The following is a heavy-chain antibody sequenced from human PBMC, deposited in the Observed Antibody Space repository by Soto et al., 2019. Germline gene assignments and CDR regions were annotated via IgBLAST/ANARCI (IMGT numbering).Heavy chain of an antibody. CDR3: ARDMVRRMDV. CDR1: GFTVSSNY. V-gene: IGHV3-66*01. D-gene: IGHD3-10*01. CDR2: IYSGGST. Sequence: GGALRLSCAASGFTVSSNYMSWVRQAPGKGLEWVSVIYSGGSTYYADSVKGRFTISRDNSKNTLYLQMNSLRAEDTAVYYCARDMVRRMDVWGQGTTVTVSS. J-gene: IGHJ6*02.